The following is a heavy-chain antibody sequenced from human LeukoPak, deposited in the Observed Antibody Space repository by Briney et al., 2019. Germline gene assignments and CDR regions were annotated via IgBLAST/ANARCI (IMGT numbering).Heavy chain of an antibody. CDR3: LGYYSGSPN. V-gene: IGHV3-74*01. CDR1: GFTFNYNW. D-gene: IGHD3-10*01. J-gene: IGHJ4*02. Sequence: GSLRLSCAASGFTFNYNWMHWVRQAPGKGLVWVSRISSDGRTTHYADSVKGRFTISRDSAKNTLFLQMNDLRAEDTAVYYCLGYYSGSPNWGQGTLVTVSS. CDR2: ISSDGRTT.